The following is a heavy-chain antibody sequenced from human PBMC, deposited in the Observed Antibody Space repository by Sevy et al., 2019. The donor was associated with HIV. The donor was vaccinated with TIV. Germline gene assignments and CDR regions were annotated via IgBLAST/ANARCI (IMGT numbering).Heavy chain of an antibody. CDR1: GYTFTSNY. CDR3: ARLYSCGGSCYYFDL. V-gene: IGHV1-46*01. CDR2: INPSGGAT. Sequence: APVKVSCKASGYTFTSNYLHWVRQAPGHGLEWMGQINPSGGATTYGQRFQGRVSMTRDTPTSTVYMDLSSLRSEDTAIYYCARLYSCGGSCYYFDLWGQGTLVTVSS. D-gene: IGHD2-21*01. J-gene: IGHJ4*02.